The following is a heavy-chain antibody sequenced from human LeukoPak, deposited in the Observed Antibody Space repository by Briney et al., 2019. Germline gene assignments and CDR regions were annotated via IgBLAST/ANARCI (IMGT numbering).Heavy chain of an antibody. D-gene: IGHD3-10*01. CDR2: ISISGGST. CDR3: AKDMVQGVITHDY. J-gene: IGHJ4*02. Sequence: GGSLRLSCAASGFTFSTYAMSWVRQAPGKGLEWVSSISISGGSTYYAESVKGRSTISRDNSRNTLYLQMNSLRAEDTAVYYCAKDMVQGVITHDYWGQGTLVTVSS. CDR1: GFTFSTYA. V-gene: IGHV3-23*01.